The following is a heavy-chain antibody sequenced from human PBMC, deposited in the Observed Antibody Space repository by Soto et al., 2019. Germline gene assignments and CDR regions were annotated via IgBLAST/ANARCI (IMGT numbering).Heavy chain of an antibody. CDR1: GFIFSSYA. J-gene: IGHJ4*02. D-gene: IGHD6-19*01. CDR3: AGGHLQWLYDFAY. Sequence: QVRLVESGGAMVQPGGSLRLSCAASGFIFSSYAMHWVRQAPGKGLEWVAVISSDASYQYHADSVKGRFSISRDNSKNTRYLQTNTLTAADTAIYYCAGGHLQWLYDFAYGGQGTLVTVSS. V-gene: IGHV3-30*04. CDR2: ISSDASYQ.